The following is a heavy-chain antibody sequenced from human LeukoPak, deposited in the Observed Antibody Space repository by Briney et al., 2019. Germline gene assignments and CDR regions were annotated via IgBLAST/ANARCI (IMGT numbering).Heavy chain of an antibody. Sequence: SETLSLTCTVSGGSISSYYWSWIRQPPGKGLEWIGYIYYSGSTNYNPSLKSRVTITVDTSKNQFSLKLSSVTAADTAVYYCARGYYRMDFDYWGQGTLVTVSS. CDR1: GGSISSYY. CDR3: ARGYYRMDFDY. D-gene: IGHD3-22*01. CDR2: IYYSGST. V-gene: IGHV4-59*01. J-gene: IGHJ4*02.